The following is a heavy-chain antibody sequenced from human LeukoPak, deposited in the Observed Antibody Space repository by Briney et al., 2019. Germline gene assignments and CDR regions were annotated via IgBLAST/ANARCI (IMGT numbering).Heavy chain of an antibody. CDR1: GGSINNYY. J-gene: IGHJ3*02. D-gene: IGHD2-15*01. CDR3: ARGRYCSADICSGGDAFDI. CDR2: IYTRGST. V-gene: IGHV4-4*07. Sequence: SETLSLTCTVSGGSINNYYWSWIRQPAGKGLEWIGRIYTRGSTNHNPSLKSRVTMSVDTSKNQFSLKLSSVTAADTAVYYCARGRYCSADICSGGDAFDIWGQGTMVSVSS.